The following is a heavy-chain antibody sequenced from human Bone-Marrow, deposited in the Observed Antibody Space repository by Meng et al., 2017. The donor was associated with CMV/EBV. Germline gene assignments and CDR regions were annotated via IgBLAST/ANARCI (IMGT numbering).Heavy chain of an antibody. D-gene: IGHD2-2*01. CDR2: INPNSGGT. J-gene: IGHJ4*02. V-gene: IGHV1-2*02. CDR3: ARVLVPAAVDD. Sequence: ASVKVSCKASGYTFTGYYMHWVRQAPGQGLEWMGWINPNSGGTNYAQKFQGRVTMTRETSISTAYMELSRLRSDDTAVYYWARVLVPAAVDDWGQGTLVTFSS. CDR1: GYTFTGYY.